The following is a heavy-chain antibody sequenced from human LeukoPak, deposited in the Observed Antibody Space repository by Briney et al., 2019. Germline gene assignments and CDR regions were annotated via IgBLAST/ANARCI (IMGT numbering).Heavy chain of an antibody. Sequence: ASVKVSCNASGYTFTDYYMHWVRQAPGQGLEWMGGIIPIFGTTNYARKFRGRVTLTADKSTRTAYMELSSLRSEDTAVYYCARDNDSRDPPHFDYWGQGTLVTVSS. CDR2: IIPIFGTT. CDR3: ARDNDSRDPPHFDY. J-gene: IGHJ4*02. V-gene: IGHV1-69*06. D-gene: IGHD3-16*01. CDR1: GYTFTDYY.